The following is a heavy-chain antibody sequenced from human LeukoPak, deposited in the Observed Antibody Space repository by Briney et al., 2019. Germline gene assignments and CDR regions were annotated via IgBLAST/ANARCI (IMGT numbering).Heavy chain of an antibody. D-gene: IGHD3-22*01. CDR3: AKRPYITMIVVVPYYFDY. J-gene: IGHJ4*02. CDR2: ISYDGSNK. CDR1: GFTFSSYA. V-gene: IGHV3-30-3*02. Sequence: GGSLRLSCAASGFTFSSYAMHWVRQAPGKGLEWVAVISYDGSNKYYADSVKGRFTISRDNSKNTLYLQMNSLRAEDTAVYYCAKRPYITMIVVVPYYFDYWGQGTLVTVSS.